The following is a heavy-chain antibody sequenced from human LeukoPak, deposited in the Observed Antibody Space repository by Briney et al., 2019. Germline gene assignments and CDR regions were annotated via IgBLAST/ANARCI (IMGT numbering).Heavy chain of an antibody. J-gene: IGHJ3*02. CDR3: AREVVAETSDAFDI. CDR2: TYYRSKWYN. D-gene: IGHD5-12*01. Sequence: SQTLSLTCAISGDSVSSNSAAWNWIRQSRSRGLEWLGRTYYRSKWYNDYAVSVKSRITINPDTSKNQFSLQLNSVTPEDTAVYYCAREVVAETSDAFDIWGQGTMVTVSS. V-gene: IGHV6-1*01. CDR1: GDSVSSNSAA.